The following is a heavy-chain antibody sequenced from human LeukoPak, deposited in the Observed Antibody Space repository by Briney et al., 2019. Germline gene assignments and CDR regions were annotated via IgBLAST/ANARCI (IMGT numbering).Heavy chain of an antibody. D-gene: IGHD6-19*01. J-gene: IGHJ4*02. CDR1: GYSFTSYW. CDR2: IYPGDSDT. CDR3: TTVTMAGTLPDY. V-gene: IGHV5-51*01. Sequence: GESLKISCKGSGYSFTSYWIGWVRQMPGKGLEWMGIIYPGDSDTRYGPSFQGQVTISADKSISTAYLQWSSLKASDTAIYYCTTVTMAGTLPDYWGQGTLVTGSS.